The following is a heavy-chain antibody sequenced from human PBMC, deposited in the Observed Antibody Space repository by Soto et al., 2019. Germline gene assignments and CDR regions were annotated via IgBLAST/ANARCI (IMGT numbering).Heavy chain of an antibody. D-gene: IGHD3-22*01. V-gene: IGHV4-59*01. CDR3: ARVDSDYYDSPGTFDI. Sequence: SETLSLTCTVSGGSISSYYWSWIRQPPGKGLEWIGYIYYSGSTNYNPSLKSRVTISVDTSKNQFSLKLSSVTAADTAVYYCARVDSDYYDSPGTFDISGQGTMVTVSS. CDR1: GGSISSYY. CDR2: IYYSGST. J-gene: IGHJ3*02.